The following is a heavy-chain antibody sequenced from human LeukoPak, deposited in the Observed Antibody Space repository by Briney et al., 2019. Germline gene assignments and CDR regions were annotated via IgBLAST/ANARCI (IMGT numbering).Heavy chain of an antibody. CDR1: GFTVSSNY. D-gene: IGHD1-26*01. V-gene: IGHV3-53*01. Sequence: GGSLRLSCAASGFTVSSNYMSWVRQAPGKGLEWVSVIYTGDSTYYADSVKGRFTISRDNSKNTLYLQMNSLKAEDTAVYYCAREWGGAFDIWGQGTMVTVSS. CDR3: AREWGGAFDI. J-gene: IGHJ3*02. CDR2: IYTGDST.